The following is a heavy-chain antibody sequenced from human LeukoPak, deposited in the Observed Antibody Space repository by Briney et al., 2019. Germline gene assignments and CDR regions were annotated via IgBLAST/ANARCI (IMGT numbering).Heavy chain of an antibody. V-gene: IGHV4-4*09. J-gene: IGHJ6*03. CDR2: IYTSGST. CDR1: GGSISSYY. D-gene: IGHD2-15*01. CDR3: ARGPHSSLRSDNKYYYYMDV. Sequence: SETLSLTCTVSGGSISSYYWSWIRPPPGKGLEWMGYIYTSGSTNYNPSLKSRVTISVDTSKNQFSLKLSSVTAADTAVYYCARGPHSSLRSDNKYYYYMDVWGKGTTVTVSS.